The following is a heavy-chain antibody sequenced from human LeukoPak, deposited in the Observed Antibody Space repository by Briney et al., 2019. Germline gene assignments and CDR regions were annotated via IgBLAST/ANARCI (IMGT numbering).Heavy chain of an antibody. J-gene: IGHJ4*02. D-gene: IGHD4-23*01. Sequence: GGPLRLSCAASGFTFSSYWMSWVRQAPGKGLEWVANIKQDGSEKYYVDSVKGRFTISRDNAKNSLYLQMNSLRAEDTAVYYCARERIADYGGNGDTDYWGQGTLVTVSS. CDR3: ARERIADYGGNGDTDY. CDR1: GFTFSSYW. CDR2: IKQDGSEK. V-gene: IGHV3-7*01.